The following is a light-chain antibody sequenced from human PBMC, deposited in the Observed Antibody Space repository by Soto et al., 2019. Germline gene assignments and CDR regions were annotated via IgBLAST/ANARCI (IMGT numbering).Light chain of an antibody. V-gene: IGKV1-39*01. Sequence: DIQMTQSPSSLSASVGDRVTITCRASQTINTYLNWYQQKLGKAPKLLIYAAFTLQSGVPSRFSGSVSGTDFTLTISSLQPEDFATYYCQQSYSIPRTFGRGTKLQIK. CDR3: QQSYSIPRT. CDR1: QTINTY. CDR2: AAF. J-gene: IGKJ2*01.